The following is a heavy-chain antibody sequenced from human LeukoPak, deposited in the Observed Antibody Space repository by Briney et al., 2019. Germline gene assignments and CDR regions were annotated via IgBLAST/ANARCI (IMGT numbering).Heavy chain of an antibody. V-gene: IGHV1-2*02. Sequence: ASVKVSCKASGYTFTGYYMHWVRQAPGQGLEWMGWINPNSGGTNYAQKFQGRVTMTRDTSISTAYMELSRLRSDDTAVYYCARVLKLLWFGELSGAAFDYWGQGTLVTVSS. CDR1: GYTFTGYY. CDR3: ARVLKLLWFGELSGAAFDY. D-gene: IGHD3-10*01. CDR2: INPNSGGT. J-gene: IGHJ4*02.